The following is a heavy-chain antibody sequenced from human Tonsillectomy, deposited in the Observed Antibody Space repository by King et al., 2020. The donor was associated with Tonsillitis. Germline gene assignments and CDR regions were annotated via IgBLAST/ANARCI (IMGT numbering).Heavy chain of an antibody. V-gene: IGHV4-59*08. CDR3: ARHLYNSGWTIHI. J-gene: IGHJ3*02. CDR2: LYHSGNT. Sequence: VQLQESGPGLVKPSETLSLTCTVSGGSISSYYWSWIRQPPGKGLEWIGYLYHSGNTYYNPSLKSRVTMSVDKSKNQFSLNLSSVTAADTAVYYCARHLYNSGWTIHIWGQGTMVTVSS. CDR1: GGSISSYY. D-gene: IGHD6-19*01.